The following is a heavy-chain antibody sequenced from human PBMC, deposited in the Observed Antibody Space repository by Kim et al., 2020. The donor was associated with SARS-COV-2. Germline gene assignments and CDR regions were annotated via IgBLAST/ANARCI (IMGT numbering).Heavy chain of an antibody. CDR2: INPSGGST. Sequence: ASVKVSCKASGYTFTSYYMHWVRQAPGQGLEWMGIINPSGGSTSYAQKFQGRVTMTRDTSTSTVYMELSSLRSEDTAVYYFAREGEPSSGSSIDSRFDYWGQGNLVTVSS. J-gene: IGHJ4*02. V-gene: IGHV1-46*01. CDR3: AREGEPSSGSSIDSRFDY. CDR1: GYTFTSYY. D-gene: IGHD6-6*01.